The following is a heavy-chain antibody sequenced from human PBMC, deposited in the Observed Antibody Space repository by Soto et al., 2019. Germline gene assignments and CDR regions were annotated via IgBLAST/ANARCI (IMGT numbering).Heavy chain of an antibody. Sequence: LSLTCAVYGGSFSGYYWSWIRQPPGKGLEWIGEINHNGSTNYNPSLKSRVTISVDTSKNQFSLKLSSVTAADTAVYYCARGLYYYDSSGDAFDIWGQGTMVTVS. CDR1: GGSFSGYY. CDR3: ARGLYYYDSSGDAFDI. D-gene: IGHD3-22*01. J-gene: IGHJ3*02. V-gene: IGHV4-34*01. CDR2: INHNGST.